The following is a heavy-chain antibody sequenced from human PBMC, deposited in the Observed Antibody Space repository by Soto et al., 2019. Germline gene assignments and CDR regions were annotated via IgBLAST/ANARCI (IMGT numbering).Heavy chain of an antibody. Sequence: ASVKVSCKASGYTFTGYYMHWVRQAPGQGLEWMGWINPNSGGTNYAQKFQGWVTMTRDTSISTAYMELSRLRSDDTAVYYCARENKEYCSSTSCYSGYFQHWGQGTLVTVSS. CDR3: ARENKEYCSSTSCYSGYFQH. CDR2: INPNSGGT. D-gene: IGHD2-2*01. CDR1: GYTFTGYY. V-gene: IGHV1-2*04. J-gene: IGHJ1*01.